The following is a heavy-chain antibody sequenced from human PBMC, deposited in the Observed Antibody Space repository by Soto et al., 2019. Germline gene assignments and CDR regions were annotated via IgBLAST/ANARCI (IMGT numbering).Heavy chain of an antibody. CDR1: GFTFSDHY. V-gene: IGHV3-72*01. Sequence: EVQLVESGGGLVQPGGSLRLSCAASGFTFSDHYMDWVRQAPGKGLEWVGRTRNKANSYTTEYAASVKGRFTISRDDSKNSLYLQMNSLKTEDTAVYYGARDRGDYVFDYWGQGTLVTVSS. CDR3: ARDRGDYVFDY. J-gene: IGHJ4*02. CDR2: TRNKANSYTT. D-gene: IGHD4-17*01.